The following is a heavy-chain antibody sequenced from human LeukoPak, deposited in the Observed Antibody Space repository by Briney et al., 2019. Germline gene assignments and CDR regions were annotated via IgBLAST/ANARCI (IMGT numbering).Heavy chain of an antibody. CDR1: GYTLTELS. CDR2: FDPEDGET. D-gene: IGHD6-19*01. Sequence: ASVKVSCKVSGYTLTELSMHWVRQAPGKGLEWMGGFDPEDGETIYAQKFQGRVTMTEDTSTDTAYMELSSLRSEDTAVYYCARDNRYSSGSDYWGQGTLVTVSS. J-gene: IGHJ4*02. CDR3: ARDNRYSSGSDY. V-gene: IGHV1-24*01.